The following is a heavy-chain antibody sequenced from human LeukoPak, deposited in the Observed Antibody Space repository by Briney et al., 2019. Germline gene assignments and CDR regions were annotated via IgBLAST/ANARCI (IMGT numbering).Heavy chain of an antibody. Sequence: GGSLRLSCEGSGFTFSNYWMGWVRQAPGKGLQWVANIKTDGSEKYYVDSVKGRFTISRDNSKNTLYLQMNSLRAEDTAVYYCAKPHGGNSYYYGMDVWGQGTTVTVSS. CDR3: AKPHGGNSYYYGMDV. CDR2: IKTDGSEK. D-gene: IGHD4-23*01. V-gene: IGHV3-7*03. J-gene: IGHJ6*02. CDR1: GFTFSNYW.